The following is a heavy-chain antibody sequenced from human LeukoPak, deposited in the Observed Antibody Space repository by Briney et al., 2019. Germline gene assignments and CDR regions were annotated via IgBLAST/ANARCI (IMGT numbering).Heavy chain of an antibody. CDR2: IYTSEST. V-gene: IGHV4-4*07. Sequence: SETLSLTCTVSGGSISTYYWSWIRQPAGKGLEWIGRIYTSESTNYNPSLKSRVTISVDKPKNQFSLKLSSVTAADTAVYYCAREVYYYYMDVWGKGTTVTVSS. CDR1: GGSISTYY. J-gene: IGHJ6*03. CDR3: AREVYYYYMDV.